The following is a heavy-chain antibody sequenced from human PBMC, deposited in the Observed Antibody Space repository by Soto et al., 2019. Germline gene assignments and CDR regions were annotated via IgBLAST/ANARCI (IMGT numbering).Heavy chain of an antibody. CDR1: GGSVSGYY. CDR2: IYHTGST. V-gene: IGHV4-59*08. J-gene: IGHJ1*01. CDR3: ARYQQYFQH. Sequence: SETLSLTCSVPGGSVSGYYWRWIRQAPGKGPEWIGCIYHTGSTNYNPSLKSRVTISVNTPGNQLSLKLTSVTAADTAVYYCARYQQYFQHWSQGTLVTVSS.